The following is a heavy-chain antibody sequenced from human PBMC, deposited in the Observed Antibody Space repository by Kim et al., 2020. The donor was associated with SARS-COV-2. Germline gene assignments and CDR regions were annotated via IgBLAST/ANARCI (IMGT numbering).Heavy chain of an antibody. V-gene: IGHV5-10-1*01. CDR2: IDPSDSYT. CDR3: ARQTRYGDYAVYFDY. J-gene: IGHJ4*02. Sequence: ESLKISCKGSGYSFTSYWISWVRQMPGKGLEWMGRIDPSDSYTNYSPSFQGHVTISADKSISTAYLQWSSLKASDTAMYYCARQTRYGDYAVYFDYWGQGTLVTVSS. D-gene: IGHD4-17*01. CDR1: GYSFTSYW.